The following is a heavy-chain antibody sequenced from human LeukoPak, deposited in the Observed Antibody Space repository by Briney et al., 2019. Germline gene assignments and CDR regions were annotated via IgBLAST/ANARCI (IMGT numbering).Heavy chain of an antibody. CDR2: ISGSGGST. Sequence: GGSLRLSCAASGFTFSSYTMNWVRQAPGKGLEWVSAISGSGGSTYYADSVKGRFTISRDNSKNTLYLQMNSLRDEDTAVYYCAKKGAVGPTTGSYFDSWGQGTLVTVSS. CDR3: AKKGAVGPTTGSYFDS. D-gene: IGHD1-26*01. J-gene: IGHJ4*02. CDR1: GFTFSSYT. V-gene: IGHV3-23*01.